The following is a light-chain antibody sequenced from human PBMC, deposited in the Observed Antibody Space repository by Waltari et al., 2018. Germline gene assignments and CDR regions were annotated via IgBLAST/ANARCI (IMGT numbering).Light chain of an antibody. V-gene: IGKV1-6*02. CDR1: RDIANN. Sequence: IQMTQSPSSLSASIGDTVTITCRASRDIANNLNWYQQQSGKVPKLLIYRASSLQSGVPSRFIASQPGTDFSLTISLLHPEHFATYYCQQGYDFPCTFGRGTKVEIK. CDR3: QQGYDFPCT. CDR2: RAS. J-gene: IGKJ4*01.